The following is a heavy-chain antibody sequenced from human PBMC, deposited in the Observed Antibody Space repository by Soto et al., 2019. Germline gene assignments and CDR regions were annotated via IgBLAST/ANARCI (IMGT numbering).Heavy chain of an antibody. Sequence: QVQLVQSGAEVKKPGSSVTVSCKASGGTFSSHSISWLRQAPGQGLEWMGGIIPAFGTVKYAQKFQGRLTITADKSTATAYMELTSLTSADTAVYFCARVSLCWDILGHFDIWGQGTLVTVSS. V-gene: IGHV1-69*06. CDR3: ARVSLCWDILGHFDI. J-gene: IGHJ4*02. CDR2: IIPAFGTV. CDR1: GGTFSSHS. D-gene: IGHD5-12*01.